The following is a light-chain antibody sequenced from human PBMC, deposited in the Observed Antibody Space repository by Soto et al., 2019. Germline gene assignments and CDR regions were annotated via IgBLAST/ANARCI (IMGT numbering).Light chain of an antibody. CDR2: GAS. CDR1: QGIHKH. V-gene: IGKV1-17*03. CDR3: LQHNFYPPT. Sequence: DIQMTQSPSAMSASVGDRVTITCRASQGIHKHLAWFKQKPGKVPKRLIYGASSLQSGVPSRFSGSGSGTEFTLTISSLQPEDFATYYCLQHNFYPPTFGQGTRLE. J-gene: IGKJ5*01.